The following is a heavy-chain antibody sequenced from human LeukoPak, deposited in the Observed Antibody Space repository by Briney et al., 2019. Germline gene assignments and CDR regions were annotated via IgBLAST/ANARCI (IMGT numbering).Heavy chain of an antibody. D-gene: IGHD3-22*01. V-gene: IGHV4-39*01. CDR2: IYYSGST. CDR3: ATQYYYDSSGYIY. Sequence: SETLSLTCTVSGGSISSSSYYWGWIRQPPGKGLEWIGSIYYSGSTYYNPSLKSRVTISVDTSKNLFSLKLSSVTAADTAVYYCATQYYYDSSGYIYWGQGTLVTVSS. J-gene: IGHJ4*02. CDR1: GGSISSSSYY.